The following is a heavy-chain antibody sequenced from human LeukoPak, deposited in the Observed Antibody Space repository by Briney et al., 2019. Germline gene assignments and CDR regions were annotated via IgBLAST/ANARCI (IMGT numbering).Heavy chain of an antibody. Sequence: GGSLRLSCAASGFTFSGYAMSWVRQAPGKGLEWVSTISDNGGRTYYADPVKGRFTISRDNSKNTLFLQMNSLRAEDSAVYYCATDREGDPSAYYLVGGQGTLITVSS. CDR2: ISDNGGRT. J-gene: IGHJ4*02. CDR3: ATDREGDPSAYYLV. CDR1: GFTFSGYA. V-gene: IGHV3-23*01. D-gene: IGHD3-22*01.